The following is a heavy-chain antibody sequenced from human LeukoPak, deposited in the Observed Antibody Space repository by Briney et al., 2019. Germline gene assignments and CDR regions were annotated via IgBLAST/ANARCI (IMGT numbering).Heavy chain of an antibody. CDR2: ISVSGGST. Sequence: PGGSLRLFCAASGFTFSSYAMSWVRQAPGKGREGVSGISVSGGSTYYPDFVKGRFTISRYHSKNPLYLQMNSLRAEDTAVYYCAKDHTVMTGYYPKPDYWGQGTLVTVSS. CDR1: GFTFSSYA. J-gene: IGHJ4*02. CDR3: AKDHTVMTGYYPKPDY. V-gene: IGHV3-23*01. D-gene: IGHD3-9*01.